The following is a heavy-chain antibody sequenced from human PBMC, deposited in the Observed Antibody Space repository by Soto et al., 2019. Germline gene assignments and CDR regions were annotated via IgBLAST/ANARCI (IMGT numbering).Heavy chain of an antibody. J-gene: IGHJ4*02. V-gene: IGHV1-18*04. CDR3: ARDTGTGKGFDF. CDR1: GYTFSNYG. CDR2: ISGYNDNP. Sequence: QVQLVQSGAELKRPGASVKVSCKASGYTFSNYGFSWVRQAPGQGLEWMGWISGYNDNPNYDQKFQGRVTMSTDTATNTVHMELRSLRADDTAMYYCARDTGTGKGFDFWGQGALVTVST. D-gene: IGHD3-9*01.